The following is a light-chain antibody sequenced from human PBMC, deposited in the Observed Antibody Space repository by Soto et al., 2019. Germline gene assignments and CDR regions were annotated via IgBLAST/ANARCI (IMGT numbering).Light chain of an antibody. Sequence: EIVLTQSPGTLSLSPGARATLSCRASQSVSRNFLAWYRQKPGQAPRLLIYGASNRATDTPDRFSGSGSGTDFTLTISRLEPEDFAVYYCQQYDSSQGTFGQGTRLEIK. J-gene: IGKJ5*01. CDR1: QSVSRNF. CDR3: QQYDSSQGT. CDR2: GAS. V-gene: IGKV3-20*01.